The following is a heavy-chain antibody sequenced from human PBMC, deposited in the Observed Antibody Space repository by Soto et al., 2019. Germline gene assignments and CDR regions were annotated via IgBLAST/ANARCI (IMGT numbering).Heavy chain of an antibody. CDR3: ARGLGESYFDH. V-gene: IGHV3-48*03. CDR2: ISSTGNTI. D-gene: IGHD3-16*01. Sequence: ESGGHLVQPGGSLRLSCAASGFIFSSYEMNWVRQAPGRGLEWISYISSTGNTIYYADSMKGRITISRDNAKKALYLQINTLRGEDTAVYYCARGLGESYFDHWGQGTLVTVSS. CDR1: GFIFSSYE. J-gene: IGHJ4*02.